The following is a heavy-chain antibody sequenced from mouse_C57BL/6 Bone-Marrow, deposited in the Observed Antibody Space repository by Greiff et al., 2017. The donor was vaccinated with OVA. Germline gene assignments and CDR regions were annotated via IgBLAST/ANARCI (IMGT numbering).Heavy chain of an antibody. D-gene: IGHD2-3*01. V-gene: IGHV1-69*01. CDR2: IDPSDSYT. CDR3: ARGGYYVAY. J-gene: IGHJ3*01. Sequence: QVQLQQPGAELVMPGASVKLSCKASGYTFTSYWMHWVKQRPGQGLEWIGEIDPSDSYTNYNQKFKGKSTFTVDKYSSTAYMQLSSLTSEDSAVYYCARGGYYVAYWGQGTLVTVSA. CDR1: GYTFTSYW.